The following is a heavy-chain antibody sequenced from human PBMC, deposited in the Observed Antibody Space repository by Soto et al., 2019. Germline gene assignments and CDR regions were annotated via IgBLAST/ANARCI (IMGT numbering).Heavy chain of an antibody. CDR1: GGTFSSYA. D-gene: IGHD3-3*01. CDR2: IIPIFGTA. Sequence: QVQLVQSGAEVKKPGSSVKVSCKASGGTFSSYAISWVRQAPGQGIEWMGGIIPIFGTANYAQKFQGRVTIPANESTCTAYTGLSSLLCGDTAGYYCTIGNSITMFGVVTYGNYYYYYGMAVWCQGTTVTVSS. V-gene: IGHV1-69*01. CDR3: TIGNSITMFGVVTYGNYYYYYGMAV. J-gene: IGHJ6*02.